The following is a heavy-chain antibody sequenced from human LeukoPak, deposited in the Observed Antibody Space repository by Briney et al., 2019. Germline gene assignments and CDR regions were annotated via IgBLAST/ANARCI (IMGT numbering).Heavy chain of an antibody. D-gene: IGHD1-26*01. CDR2: FYYSGST. J-gene: IGHJ4*01. CDR3: ARGKGERYYVNFFDY. V-gene: IGHV4-59*11. Sequence: LETLSLICSVSGGSLSGHHWSWFRQPPGKGLEWIGYFYYSGSTTYHPSLKSRVTISVDTSKNQFSLKVNSVSSADTAVYYCARGKGERYYVNFFDYWGHGNFVAVSS. CDR1: GGSLSGHH.